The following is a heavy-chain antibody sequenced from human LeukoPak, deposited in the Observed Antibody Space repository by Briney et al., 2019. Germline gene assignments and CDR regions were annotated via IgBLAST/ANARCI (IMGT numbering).Heavy chain of an antibody. D-gene: IGHD2-2*01. CDR1: GGSISSSYS. Sequence: SETLSLTCTVSGGSISSSYSWGWIRPPPGKGLEWIGNIYYSGSTDYNPSLKSRVTISLDTSKNQFSLKLSSVTAADTAVYYCARVTGYQLLLSWGQGTLVTVSS. CDR3: ARVTGYQLLLS. V-gene: IGHV4-39*07. J-gene: IGHJ4*02. CDR2: IYYSGST.